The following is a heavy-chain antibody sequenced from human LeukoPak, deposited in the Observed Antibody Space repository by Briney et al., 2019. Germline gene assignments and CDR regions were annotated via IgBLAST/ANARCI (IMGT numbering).Heavy chain of an antibody. V-gene: IGHV3-30*18. D-gene: IGHD5-12*01. CDR2: ISYDGSNK. J-gene: IGHJ4*02. CDR1: GFTFSSYG. Sequence: GGSLRLSCAASGFTFSSYGMHWVRQAPGKGLEWVAVISYDGSNKYYADSVKGRFTISRDNSKNTLYLQMNSLRAEDTAVYYCAKPGSDIVATNYYFDYWGQGTLVTVSS. CDR3: AKPGSDIVATNYYFDY.